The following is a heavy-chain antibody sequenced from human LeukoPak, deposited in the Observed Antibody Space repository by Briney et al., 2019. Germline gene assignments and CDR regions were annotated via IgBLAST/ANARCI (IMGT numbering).Heavy chain of an antibody. CDR3: ARLGGYCSSTSCRDDY. D-gene: IGHD2-2*01. Sequence: ASVKVSCKASGYTFTGYYMHWVRQAPGQGLEWMGWINPNSGGTNYAQKFQGRVTMARDTSISTAYMELSRLRSDDTAVYYCARLGGYCSSTSCRDDYWGQGTLVTVSS. CDR1: GYTFTGYY. J-gene: IGHJ4*02. V-gene: IGHV1-2*02. CDR2: INPNSGGT.